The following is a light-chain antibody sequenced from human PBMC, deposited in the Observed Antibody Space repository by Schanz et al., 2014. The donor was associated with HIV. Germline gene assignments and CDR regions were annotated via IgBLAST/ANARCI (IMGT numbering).Light chain of an antibody. V-gene: IGLV1-40*01. Sequence: QSVLTQPPSVSGAPGQRVTISCAGSSSNIGAGYDVQWYQQLPGTAPKFLIYGNSNRPSGVPDRFSGSKSGTSASLAITGLQAEDEGDYYCQSYDSSLRGVVFGGGTKLTVL. CDR3: QSYDSSLRGVV. CDR2: GNS. J-gene: IGLJ2*01. CDR1: SSNIGAGYD.